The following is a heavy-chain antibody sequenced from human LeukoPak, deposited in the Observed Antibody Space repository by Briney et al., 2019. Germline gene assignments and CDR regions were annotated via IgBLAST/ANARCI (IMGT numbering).Heavy chain of an antibody. CDR3: ARVGGTRTYYYDSSGYYGAFDI. V-gene: IGHV1-3*01. D-gene: IGHD3-22*01. J-gene: IGHJ3*02. CDR2: INAGNGNT. CDR1: GYTFTSYA. Sequence: GASVKVSCKASGYTFTSYAMHWVRQAPGQRLEWMGWINAGNGNTKYSQKFQGRVTITRDTSASTAYMELSSLRSEDTAVYYCARVGGTRTYYYDSSGYYGAFDIWGQGTMVTVSS.